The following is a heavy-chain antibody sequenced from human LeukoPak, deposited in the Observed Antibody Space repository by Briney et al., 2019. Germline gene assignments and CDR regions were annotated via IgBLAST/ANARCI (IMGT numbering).Heavy chain of an antibody. CDR3: ARGDCSSTSCDNWFDP. CDR2: INPNSGGT. V-gene: IGHV1-2*02. D-gene: IGHD2-2*01. J-gene: IGHJ5*02. Sequence: ASVKVSCKASGYTFTGYYMHWVRQAPGQGLGWMGWINPNSGGTNYAQKFQGRVTMTRDTSISTAYMELSRLRSDDTAVYYCARGDCSSTSCDNWFDPWGQGTLVTVSS. CDR1: GYTFTGYY.